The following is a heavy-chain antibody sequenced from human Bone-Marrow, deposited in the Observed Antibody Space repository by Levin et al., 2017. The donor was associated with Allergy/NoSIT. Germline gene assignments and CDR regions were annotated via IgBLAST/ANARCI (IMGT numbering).Heavy chain of an antibody. Sequence: PGGSLRLSCEVSGFTFSTCAMSWVRQAPGKGLEWVSSINSGGTTKYYADSVKGRFTISRDNSKNMLYLQMNSLRAEDTAVYYCVKKFYSFGTGYYSFDYWGQGTLVTVSS. CDR1: GFTFSTCA. J-gene: IGHJ4*02. CDR2: INSGGTTK. D-gene: IGHD3/OR15-3a*01. CDR3: VKKFYSFGTGYYSFDY. V-gene: IGHV3-23*03.